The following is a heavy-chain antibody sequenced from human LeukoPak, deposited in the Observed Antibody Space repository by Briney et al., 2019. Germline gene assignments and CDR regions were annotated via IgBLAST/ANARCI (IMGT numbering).Heavy chain of an antibody. J-gene: IGHJ4*02. Sequence: GGSLRLSCAAFGFSFSNAWMNWVRQAPGKGLEWVGRIKSKASGGIIDYAAPVKGRFTISRDDSKNTLYLQMNSLKIEDTAVYYCTWGSYRDQVDYWGQGTLVTVS. CDR3: TWGSYRDQVDY. V-gene: IGHV3-15*01. CDR1: GFSFSNAW. CDR2: IKSKASGGII. D-gene: IGHD3-16*02.